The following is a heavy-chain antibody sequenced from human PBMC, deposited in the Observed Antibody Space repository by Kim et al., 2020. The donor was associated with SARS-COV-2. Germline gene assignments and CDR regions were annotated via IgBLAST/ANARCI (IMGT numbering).Heavy chain of an antibody. CDR1: GYSFTSYW. CDR2: IYPGDSDT. V-gene: IGHV5-51*01. J-gene: IGHJ4*02. CDR3: ARREDCSGGSCYSEYYFDY. Sequence: GESLKISCKGSGYSFTSYWIGWVRQMPGKGLEWMGIIYPGDSDTRYSPSFQGQVTISADKSISTAYLQWSSLKASDTAMYYCARREDCSGGSCYSEYYFDYWGQGTLVTVSS. D-gene: IGHD2-15*01.